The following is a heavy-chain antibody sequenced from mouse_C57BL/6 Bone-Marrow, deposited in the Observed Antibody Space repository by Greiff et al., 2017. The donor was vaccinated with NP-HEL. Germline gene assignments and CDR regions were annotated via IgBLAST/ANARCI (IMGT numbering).Heavy chain of an antibody. CDR2: IYPGSGNT. CDR3: ARYGYDYFDY. V-gene: IGHV1-66*01. D-gene: IGHD2-2*01. J-gene: IGHJ2*01. Sequence: VQLQQSGPELVKPGASVKISCKASGYSFTSYYIHWVKQRPGQGLEWIGWIYPGSGNTKYNEKFKGKATLTADTSSSTAYMQLSSLTSEDSAVYYCARYGYDYFDYWGQGTTLTVSS. CDR1: GYSFTSYY.